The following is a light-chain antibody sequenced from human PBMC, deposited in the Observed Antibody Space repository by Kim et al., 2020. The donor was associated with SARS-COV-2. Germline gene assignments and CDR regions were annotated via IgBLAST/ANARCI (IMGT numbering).Light chain of an antibody. CDR3: SSYTTRSTWV. J-gene: IGLJ3*02. V-gene: IGLV2-14*03. Sequence: QSVLTQPASVSGSPGQSITISCTGTSNDIGTHNYVSWYQHHPGKAPKLIISDVTNRPSGVSDRFSGSKSGTTASLTISGLQAEDEADYHCSSYTTRSTWVFGGGTQLTVL. CDR1: SNDIGTHNY. CDR2: DVT.